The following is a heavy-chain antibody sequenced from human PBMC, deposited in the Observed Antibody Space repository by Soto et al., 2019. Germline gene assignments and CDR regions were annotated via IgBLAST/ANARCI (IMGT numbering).Heavy chain of an antibody. J-gene: IGHJ6*02. D-gene: IGHD6-13*01. CDR1: GGSISSGGYS. CDR3: ATGSSSRHYYYSGMDV. V-gene: IGHV4-30-2*01. Sequence: SETLSLTCAVSGGSISSGGYSWSWIRQPPGKGLEWIGYIYHSGSTYYNPSLKSRVTISVDRSKNQFSLKLSSVTAADTAVYYCATGSSSRHYYYSGMDVWGQGTTVTVSS. CDR2: IYHSGST.